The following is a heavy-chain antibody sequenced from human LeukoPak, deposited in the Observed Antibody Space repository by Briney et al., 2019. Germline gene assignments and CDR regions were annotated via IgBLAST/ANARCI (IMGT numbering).Heavy chain of an antibody. Sequence: RSLRLSCAASGFTFSSYGMHWVRQAPGKGLEWVAVISYDGSNKYYADSVKGRFTISRDNSKNTLYLQMNSLRAEDTALYYCAKDREYYYFWSGYYAPSGYWGQGTLVTVSS. D-gene: IGHD3-3*01. CDR2: ISYDGSNK. V-gene: IGHV3-30*18. CDR1: GFTFSSYG. J-gene: IGHJ4*02. CDR3: AKDREYYYFWSGYYAPSGY.